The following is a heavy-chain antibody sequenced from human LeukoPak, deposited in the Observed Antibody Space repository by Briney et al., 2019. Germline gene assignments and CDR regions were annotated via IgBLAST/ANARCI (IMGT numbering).Heavy chain of an antibody. V-gene: IGHV4-61*02. D-gene: IGHD3-10*01. J-gene: IGHJ4*02. CDR3: ARDSVYGSGSFDY. Sequence: SETLSLTCTVSGGSISSGSYYWSWIRQPAGKGLEWIGRIYTSGSTNYNPSLKSRVTISVDTSKNQFSLKLSSVTAADTAVYYCARDSVYGSGSFDYWGQGTLVTVSS. CDR1: GGSISSGSYY. CDR2: IYTSGST.